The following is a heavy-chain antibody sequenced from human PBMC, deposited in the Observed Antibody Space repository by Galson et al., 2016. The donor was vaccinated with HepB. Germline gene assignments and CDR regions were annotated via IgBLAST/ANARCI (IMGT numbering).Heavy chain of an antibody. J-gene: IGHJ3*01. D-gene: IGHD1-1*01. CDR1: GYTFTSYH. Sequence: SVKVSCKASGYTFTSYHIQWVRLAPGQGLEWMGIINPSGGGTSYAQKFEGRVTMTRDTSTGTAYMELNSLRSEDTAVYYCARGVHTQLPGFDVWGHGTRVTVSS. CDR3: ARGVHTQLPGFDV. V-gene: IGHV1-46*01. CDR2: INPSGGGT.